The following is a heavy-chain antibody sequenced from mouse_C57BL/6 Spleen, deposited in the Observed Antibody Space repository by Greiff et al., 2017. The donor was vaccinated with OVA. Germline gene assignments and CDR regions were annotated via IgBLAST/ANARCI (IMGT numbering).Heavy chain of an antibody. CDR2: ISSGSSTI. CDR3: ARNRYYGSSSYYAMDY. V-gene: IGHV5-17*01. Sequence: EVQRVESGGGLVKPGGSLKLSCAASGFTFSDYGMHWVRQAPEKGLEWVAYISSGSSTIYYADTVKGRFTISRDNAKNTLFLQMTSLRSEDTAMYYCARNRYYGSSSYYAMDYWGQGTSVTVSS. CDR1: GFTFSDYG. J-gene: IGHJ4*01. D-gene: IGHD1-1*01.